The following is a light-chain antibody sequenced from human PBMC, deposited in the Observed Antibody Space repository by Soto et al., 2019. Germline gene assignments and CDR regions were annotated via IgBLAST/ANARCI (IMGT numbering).Light chain of an antibody. Sequence: SALTQPGSVSGSPGQSLTISCTGTSGDLGSYNLVSWYQQHPGKAPKLMIYEVNKRPSGVSSRFSASKSGNTASLTISGLQAEDEADYYCCSYAGSSTSWVFGGGTTLTVL. CDR2: EVN. CDR1: SGDLGSYNL. J-gene: IGLJ3*02. V-gene: IGLV2-23*02. CDR3: CSYAGSSTSWV.